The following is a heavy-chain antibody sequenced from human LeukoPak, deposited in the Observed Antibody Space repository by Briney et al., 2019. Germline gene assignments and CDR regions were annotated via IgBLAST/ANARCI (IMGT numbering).Heavy chain of an antibody. CDR2: SYYSGST. V-gene: IGHV4-39*01. Sequence: ASETLSLTCTVSGGSISSSSYYWGWIRQPPGKGLEWIGNSYYSGSTYYNPSLKSRVTISVDTSKNQFSLKLSSVTAADTAVYYCARHSTADINAFDIWGQGTMVTVSS. D-gene: IGHD2-15*01. CDR3: ARHSTADINAFDI. CDR1: GGSISSSSYY. J-gene: IGHJ3*02.